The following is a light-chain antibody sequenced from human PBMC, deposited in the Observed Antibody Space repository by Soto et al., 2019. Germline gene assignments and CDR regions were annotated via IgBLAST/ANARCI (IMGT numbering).Light chain of an antibody. J-gene: IGLJ1*01. CDR1: SSDVGGYNY. V-gene: IGLV2-11*01. CDR3: SSYTTRSTLV. CDR2: DVT. Sequence: QSVLTQPRSVSGSPGQSVTISFTGTSSDVGGYNYVSWYQQHPGKAPKLMIYDVTKRPSGVPDRFSGSKSGNTASLTISGLQAADEADYYCSSYTTRSTLVFGSGTKVTVL.